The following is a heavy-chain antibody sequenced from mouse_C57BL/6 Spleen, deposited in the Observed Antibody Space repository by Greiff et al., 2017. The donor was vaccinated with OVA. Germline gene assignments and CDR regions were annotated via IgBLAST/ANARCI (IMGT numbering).Heavy chain of an antibody. CDR3: AREGGFLYYFDY. CDR1: GYTFTDYY. CDR2: INPYNGGT. Sequence: EVHLVESGPVLVKPGASVKMSCKASGYTFTDYYMNWVKQSHGKSLEWIGVINPYNGGTSYNQKFKGKATLTVDKSSSTAYMELNSLTSEDSAVYYCAREGGFLYYFDYWGKGTTLTVSS. J-gene: IGHJ2*01. V-gene: IGHV1-19*01.